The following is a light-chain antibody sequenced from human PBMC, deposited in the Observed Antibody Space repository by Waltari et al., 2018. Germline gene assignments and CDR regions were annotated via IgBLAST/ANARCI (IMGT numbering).Light chain of an antibody. J-gene: IGKJ4*01. CDR3: QQYYSTVT. V-gene: IGKV4-1*01. CDR2: WAS. CDR1: QSVLNRDTKKSY. Sequence: DIVMTQSPDSLAVSLGVRATITRSSSQSVLNRDTKKSYLAGYQQKSGQTPKLLIYWASTRESGVPDRFSGSGSGTDFTLTITSLQAEDVAVYYCQQYYSTVTFGGGTKVEIK.